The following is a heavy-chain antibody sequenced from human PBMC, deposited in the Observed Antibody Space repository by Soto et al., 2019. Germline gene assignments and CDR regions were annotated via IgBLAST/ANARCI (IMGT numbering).Heavy chain of an antibody. CDR1: GFTFSSYA. CDR3: AKASKLWYYMDV. Sequence: GGSLRLSCAASGFTFSSYAMSWVRQAPGKGLEWVSAISGSGGSTYYADTVKGQVTISRDNSKNTLYLQMNSLRAEVTAVYYCAKASKLWYYMDVWGKGTTVTVSS. D-gene: IGHD1-1*01. CDR2: ISGSGGST. J-gene: IGHJ6*03. V-gene: IGHV3-23*01.